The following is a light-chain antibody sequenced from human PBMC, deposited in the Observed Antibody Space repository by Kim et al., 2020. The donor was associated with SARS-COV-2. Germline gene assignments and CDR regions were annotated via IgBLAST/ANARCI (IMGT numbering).Light chain of an antibody. CDR2: GKN. V-gene: IGLV3-19*01. CDR3: NSRDSNDNVV. J-gene: IGLJ2*01. CDR1: SLRSYY. Sequence: SSELTQDPAVSVALGQTVRITCQGDSLRSYYATWYQQKPGQAPIVVIYGKNNRPSGIPDRFSGSSSGKTASLTITWTQAGDEADYYCNSRDSNDNVVFGG.